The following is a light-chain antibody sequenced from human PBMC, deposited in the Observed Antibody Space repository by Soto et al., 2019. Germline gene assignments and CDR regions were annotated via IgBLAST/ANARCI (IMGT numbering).Light chain of an antibody. J-gene: IGLJ3*02. CDR3: QAYVYILTASV. CDR2: GNR. CDR1: TSNLGAGYD. Sequence: QSVLTQPPSVSGAPGQRVTLSCTGNTSNLGAGYDVHWYQQLPGAAPKLVIFGNRNRPSGVPERFSGSKSGTSASLAITGLQAEDEADYYCQAYVYILTASVFGVGTKVTVL. V-gene: IGLV1-40*01.